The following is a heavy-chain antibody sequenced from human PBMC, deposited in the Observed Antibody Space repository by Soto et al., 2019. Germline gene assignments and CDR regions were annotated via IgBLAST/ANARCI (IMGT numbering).Heavy chain of an antibody. D-gene: IGHD5-18*01. Sequence: VASVKVSCKASGGTFSSYAISWVRQAPGQGLEWMGGIIPIFGTANYAQKFQGRVTITADESTSTAYMELSSLRSEDTAVYYCARGRRDGYSLFDYWGQGTLVTVSS. CDR2: IIPIFGTA. CDR1: GGTFSSYA. V-gene: IGHV1-69*13. J-gene: IGHJ4*02. CDR3: ARGRRDGYSLFDY.